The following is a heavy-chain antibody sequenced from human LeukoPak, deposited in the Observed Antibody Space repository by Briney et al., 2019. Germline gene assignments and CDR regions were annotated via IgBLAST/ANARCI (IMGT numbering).Heavy chain of an antibody. Sequence: ASVKVSCKASGGTFSSYAISWVRQAPGQGLEWMGWISAYNGNTNYAQKLQGRVTMTTDTSTSTAYMELRSLRSDDTAVYYCARGHTAMVTVIWGQGTLVTVSS. J-gene: IGHJ4*02. CDR3: ARGHTAMVTVI. V-gene: IGHV1-18*01. CDR1: GGTFSSYA. D-gene: IGHD5-18*01. CDR2: ISAYNGNT.